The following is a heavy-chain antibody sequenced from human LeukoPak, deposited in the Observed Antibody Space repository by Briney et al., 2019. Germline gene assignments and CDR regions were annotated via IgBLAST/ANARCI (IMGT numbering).Heavy chain of an antibody. CDR2: ISASGGST. Sequence: PGGSLRLSCAASGFTFSSSAMSWVRQVPGEGLEWVSGISASGGSTYYADSVKGRFTISRDNSKNTLYLQMNSLRAEDTAVYYCAKTRPMDSSSWSHGDYWGQGTLVTVSS. J-gene: IGHJ4*02. CDR1: GFTFSSSA. CDR3: AKTRPMDSSSWSHGDY. V-gene: IGHV3-23*01. D-gene: IGHD6-13*01.